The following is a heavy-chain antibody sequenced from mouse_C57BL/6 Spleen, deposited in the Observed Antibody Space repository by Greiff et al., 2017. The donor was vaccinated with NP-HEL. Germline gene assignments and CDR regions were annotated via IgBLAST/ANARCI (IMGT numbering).Heavy chain of an antibody. Sequence: QVQLQQSGPELVKPGASVKISCKASGYAFSSSWMNWVKQRPGKGLEWIGRIYPGDGDTNYNGKFKGKATLTAAKSSSTAYMQLSSLTSEDSAVYFCARAISYYYGSSFYAMDYWGQGTSVTVSS. CDR1: GYAFSSSW. CDR3: ARAISYYYGSSFYAMDY. V-gene: IGHV1-82*01. CDR2: IYPGDGDT. D-gene: IGHD1-1*01. J-gene: IGHJ4*01.